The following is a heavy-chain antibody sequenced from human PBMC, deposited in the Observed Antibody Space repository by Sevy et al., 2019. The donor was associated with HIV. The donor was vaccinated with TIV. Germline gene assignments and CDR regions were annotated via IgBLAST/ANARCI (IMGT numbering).Heavy chain of an antibody. CDR2: IEQDGSGK. CDR3: ARAQNSCKNRNLFLRLDY. Sequence: GGSLRLSCEGSGFTFGTYWMTWVRQAPGKGREWVANIEQDGSGKDYVDSVKGRFIVSRVNDESVQYLEMKILKAEDTAVYFCARAQNSCKNRNLFLRLDYWGQGTLVTVSS. D-gene: IGHD2-21*01. V-gene: IGHV3-7*03. J-gene: IGHJ4*02. CDR1: GFTFGTYW.